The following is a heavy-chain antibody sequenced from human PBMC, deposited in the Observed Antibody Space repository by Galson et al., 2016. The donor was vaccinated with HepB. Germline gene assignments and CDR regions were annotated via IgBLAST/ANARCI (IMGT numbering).Heavy chain of an antibody. Sequence: SLRLSCAASGFTFSDYALNWVRQAPGKGLEWVSTISGRGGGTYYADSVRGRFTISRDNAKNSLYLQMNSLRVEDTAVYYCARGRLMRYDLLRSYHIKTGKLFGPWGQGTLVTVSS. CDR1: GFTFSDYA. CDR2: ISGRGGGT. V-gene: IGHV3-23*01. D-gene: IGHD3-9*01. J-gene: IGHJ5*02. CDR3: ARGRLMRYDLLRSYHIKTGKLFGP.